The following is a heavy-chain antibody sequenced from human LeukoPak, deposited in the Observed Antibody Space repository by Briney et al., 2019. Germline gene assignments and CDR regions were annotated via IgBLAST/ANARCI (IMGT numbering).Heavy chain of an antibody. CDR1: TFTFSDYG. Sequence: GGSLRLSCIGSTFTFSDYGMHWVRQAPGKGLEWVSYISSSSSSIYYADSVKGRFTISRDNAKNSLYLQMNSLRAEDTAVYYCARSAYDFWSGNYFDYWGQGTLVTVSS. CDR3: ARSAYDFWSGNYFDY. J-gene: IGHJ4*02. CDR2: ISSSSSSI. V-gene: IGHV3-48*01. D-gene: IGHD3-3*01.